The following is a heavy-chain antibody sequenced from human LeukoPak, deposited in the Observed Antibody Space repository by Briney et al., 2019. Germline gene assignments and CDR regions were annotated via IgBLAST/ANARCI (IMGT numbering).Heavy chain of an antibody. CDR3: ASNAYSSGRLSYFDS. CDR2: LTGSGTTT. Sequence: GSLRLSCAASGFTFSTYAMAWVRQAPGKGLEWVSGLTGSGTTTYYADSVRGRFTISRDNSQNMLYLQMNSLRVEDTAVYFCASNAYSSGRLSYFDSWGQGTLVTVSS. CDR1: GFTFSTYA. J-gene: IGHJ4*02. D-gene: IGHD6-19*01. V-gene: IGHV3-23*01.